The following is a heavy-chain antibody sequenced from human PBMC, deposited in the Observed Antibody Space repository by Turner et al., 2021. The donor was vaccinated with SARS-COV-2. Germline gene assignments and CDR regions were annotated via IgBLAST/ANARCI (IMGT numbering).Heavy chain of an antibody. CDR3: ASDSCPGSVLLPANWFDH. J-gene: IGHJ5*02. V-gene: IGHV3-21*01. CDR1: GFHFSTYS. Sequence: EVQLVESGGGLVKPGLSLRLSCPASGFHFSTYSMTWVRQAPGKGLECVSSISSSSSTIYYEDSKKGRSTICNDNTKNSLYQQKNSRTADETVVYYCASDSCPGSVLLPANWFDHWGQGTLVTVSS. CDR2: ISSSSSTI. D-gene: IGHD2-2*01.